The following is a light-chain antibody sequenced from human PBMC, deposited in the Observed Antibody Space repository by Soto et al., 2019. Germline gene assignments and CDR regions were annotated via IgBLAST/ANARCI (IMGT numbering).Light chain of an antibody. Sequence: EIVLTQSPGTLSLSPGKRATLSCRASQSISSSYLAWYQQRPGQAPRLLIHGASTRAPGFPARFSGSGSGTDFTLTISSLQSEDFAVYYCQQYNNWPWTFGQGTKVDI. CDR2: GAS. V-gene: IGKV3-15*01. J-gene: IGKJ1*01. CDR1: QSISSSY. CDR3: QQYNNWPWT.